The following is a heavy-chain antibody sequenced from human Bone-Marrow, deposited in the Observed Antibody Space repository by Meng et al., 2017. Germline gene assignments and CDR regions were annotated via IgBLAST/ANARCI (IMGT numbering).Heavy chain of an antibody. Sequence: GQLQQWGAGLLKPSETLSLTCAVYGGSFSGYYWSWIRQPPGKGLEWIGEINHSGSTNYNPSLKSRVTISVDTSKNQFSLKLSSVTAADTAVYYCARGRVTTVTTPNWYFDLWGRGTLVTVSS. CDR2: INHSGST. CDR3: ARGRVTTVTTPNWYFDL. J-gene: IGHJ2*01. V-gene: IGHV4-34*01. D-gene: IGHD4-17*01. CDR1: GGSFSGYY.